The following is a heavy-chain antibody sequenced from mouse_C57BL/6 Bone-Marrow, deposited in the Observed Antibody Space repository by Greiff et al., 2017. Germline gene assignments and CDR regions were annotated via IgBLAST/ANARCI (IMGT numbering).Heavy chain of an antibody. V-gene: IGHV1-80*01. D-gene: IGHD1-1*01. Sequence: QVQLQQSGAELVKPGASVKISCKASGYAFSSYWLNWVKQRPGKGLEWIGQLYPGDGDTNYNGKFKGKATLTADKSSSTAYMQLSSLTSEDSAVYFCARSNYGSFAWFAYWGQGTLVTVSA. CDR1: GYAFSSYW. CDR2: LYPGDGDT. J-gene: IGHJ3*01. CDR3: ARSNYGSFAWFAY.